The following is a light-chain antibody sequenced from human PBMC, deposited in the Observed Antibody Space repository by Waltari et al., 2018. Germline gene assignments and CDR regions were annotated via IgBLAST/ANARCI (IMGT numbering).Light chain of an antibody. Sequence: DIVMTQSPDSLAVSLGERATINCKSSQSVLYSSNNKNYLAWYQQKPGQPLKLLIYWASTRESGVPDRFSGSGSGTDFTLTISSLQAEDVAVYYCQQYYSTPCTFGPGTKVDIK. CDR3: QQYYSTPCT. CDR1: QSVLYSSNNKNY. V-gene: IGKV4-1*01. CDR2: WAS. J-gene: IGKJ3*01.